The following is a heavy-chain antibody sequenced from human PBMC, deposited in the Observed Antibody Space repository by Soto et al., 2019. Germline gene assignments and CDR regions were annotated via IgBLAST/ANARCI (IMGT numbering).Heavy chain of an antibody. CDR2: IIYNGNT. CDR1: GGSISSSNYY. Sequence: SETLSLTCSVSGGSISSSNYYWGWIRQPPGKGLAWIGTIIYNGNTYYNPSLKSRVTISVDTSKNHFSLNLTSVTAADTAVYYCARHSWGTNSPFEYWGQGTPVTVSS. J-gene: IGHJ4*02. CDR3: ARHSWGTNSPFEY. D-gene: IGHD3-16*01. V-gene: IGHV4-39*01.